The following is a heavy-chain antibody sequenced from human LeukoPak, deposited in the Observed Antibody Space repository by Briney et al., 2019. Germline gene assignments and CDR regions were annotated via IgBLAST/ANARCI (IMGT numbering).Heavy chain of an antibody. CDR2: IYHSGST. Sequence: SQTLSLTCTVSGVSISSGGYYWSWIRQPPGKGLEWIGYIYHSGSTYYNPSLKSRVTISVDRSKNQFSLKLSSVTAADTAVYYCARYRFLEWTRDFDIWGQGTMVTVSS. D-gene: IGHD3-3*01. V-gene: IGHV4-30-2*01. J-gene: IGHJ3*02. CDR1: GVSISSGGYY. CDR3: ARYRFLEWTRDFDI.